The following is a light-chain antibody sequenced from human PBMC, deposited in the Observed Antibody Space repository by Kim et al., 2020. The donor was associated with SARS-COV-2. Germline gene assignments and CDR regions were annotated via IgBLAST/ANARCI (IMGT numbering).Light chain of an antibody. CDR1: SLRSYY. CDR3: NSRESGVNHVV. CDR2: DKN. J-gene: IGLJ3*02. V-gene: IGLV3-19*01. Sequence: SSELTQDPAVSVALGQTVRITCQGDSLRSYYASWYQQRPGQAPVLLIYDKNNRPSGIPDRFSGSSSGNTASLTITGAQAEDEADYYCNSRESGVNHVVFG.